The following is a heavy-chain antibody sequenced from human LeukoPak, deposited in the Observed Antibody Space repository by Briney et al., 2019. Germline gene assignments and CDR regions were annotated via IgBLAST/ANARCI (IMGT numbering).Heavy chain of an antibody. Sequence: QTGGSLRLSCAASGFTFSSYAMHWVRQAPGKGLEYVSVISSNGGSTYYANSVKGRFTISRDNSKNTLYLQVGSLRAEDMAVYYCARGEWELPYLDYWGQGTLVTVSS. V-gene: IGHV3-64*01. CDR1: GFTFSSYA. CDR3: ARGEWELPYLDY. CDR2: ISSNGGST. J-gene: IGHJ4*02. D-gene: IGHD1-26*01.